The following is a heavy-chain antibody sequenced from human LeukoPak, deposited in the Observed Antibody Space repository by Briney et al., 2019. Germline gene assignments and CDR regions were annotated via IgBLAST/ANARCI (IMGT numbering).Heavy chain of an antibody. CDR2: IIPILGIA. J-gene: IGHJ4*02. Sequence: SVKVSCKASGGTFSSYAISWVRQAPGQGLEWMGRIIPILGIANYAQKFQGRVTITADESTSTAYMELSSLRSEDTAVYYCARERGGFTIFGPWGYWGQGTLVTVSS. D-gene: IGHD3-3*01. CDR3: ARERGGFTIFGPWGY. V-gene: IGHV1-69*04. CDR1: GGTFSSYA.